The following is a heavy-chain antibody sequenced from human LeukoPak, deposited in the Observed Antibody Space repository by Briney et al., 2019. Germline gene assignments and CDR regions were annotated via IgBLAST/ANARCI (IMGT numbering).Heavy chain of an antibody. D-gene: IGHD6-19*01. CDR3: ARPGSSGWY. J-gene: IGHJ4*02. CDR2: IYYSGSA. Sequence: SETLSLTCSVSDDSISSTNYYWGWIRQPPGKGLEWIGNIYYSGSASYNPSLKSRVTMSVDTSKKQFSLKLNSVTAADTAVYYCARPGSSGWYWGQGTLVTVPS. V-gene: IGHV4-39*01. CDR1: DDSISSTNYY.